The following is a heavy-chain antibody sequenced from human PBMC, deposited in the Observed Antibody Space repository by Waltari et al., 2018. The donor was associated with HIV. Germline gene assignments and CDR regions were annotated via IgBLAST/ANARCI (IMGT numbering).Heavy chain of an antibody. J-gene: IGHJ4*02. CDR1: GFLLADHY. Sequence: QVQLIQPAFEMRKPGTSVRLSCRASGFLLADHYIHWVRQGPGQIFEWMGMINAGGGDANSAQKFQARVTWTRDLFTGSSYMDLMSLKSDDTGVYFCARAGLGGLIQDFDIWGQGTQLIVSS. CDR2: INAGGGDA. CDR3: ARAGLGGLIQDFDI. D-gene: IGHD1-26*01. V-gene: IGHV1-46*01.